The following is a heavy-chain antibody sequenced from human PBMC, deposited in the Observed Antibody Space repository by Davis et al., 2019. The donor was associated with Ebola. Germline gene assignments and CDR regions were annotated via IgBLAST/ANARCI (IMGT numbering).Heavy chain of an antibody. CDR3: TAYSGSYFYFDY. J-gene: IGHJ4*02. CDR1: GFTFSNIW. CDR2: IKSKTDGGTT. V-gene: IGHV3-15*01. D-gene: IGHD1-26*01. Sequence: GESLKISCAASGFTFSNIWMTWVRQAPGQGLEWVGRIKSKTDGGTTDYAAPVKGRFTISRDDSKNTLYLQMNSLKTEDTAVYYCTAYSGSYFYFDYWGQGTLVTVSS.